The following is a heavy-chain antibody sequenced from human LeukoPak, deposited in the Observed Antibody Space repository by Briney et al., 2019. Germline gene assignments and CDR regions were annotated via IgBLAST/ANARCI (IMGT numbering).Heavy chain of an antibody. D-gene: IGHD5-12*01. CDR2: ISYSGNT. CDR3: ARAPVATPSEFDY. CDR1: GDSISSGGYY. V-gene: IGHV4-31*03. Sequence: SETLSLTCTVSGDSISSGGYYWSWIRQHPGKGLEWIGYISYSGNTYYNPSLKSRAAISADTPKNQFSLKLSSTTAADTAVYYCARAPVATPSEFDYWGQGTLVTASS. J-gene: IGHJ4*02.